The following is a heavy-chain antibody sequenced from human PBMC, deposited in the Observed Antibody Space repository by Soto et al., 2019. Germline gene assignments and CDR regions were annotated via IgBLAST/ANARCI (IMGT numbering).Heavy chain of an antibody. V-gene: IGHV3-21*01. Sequence: PGGSLRLSCAASGFTFSSYSINWVRQAPWKGLEWVSSISSSSIYIYYADSVKGRFTISRDNAKNSLYLQMNSLRAEDTAVYYCARAIGGSGIHAFDIWGQGTMLPVSS. J-gene: IGHJ3*02. CDR1: GFTFSSYS. D-gene: IGHD3-16*01. CDR2: ISSSSIYI. CDR3: ARAIGGSGIHAFDI.